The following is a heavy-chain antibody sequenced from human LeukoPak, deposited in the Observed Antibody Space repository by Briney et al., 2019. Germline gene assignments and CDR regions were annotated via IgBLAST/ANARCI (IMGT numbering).Heavy chain of an antibody. CDR2: IYYSGST. D-gene: IGHD5-24*01. CDR1: GGSISSYY. Sequence: PSETLSLTCTVSGGSISSYYWSWIRQPPGKGLEWIGYIYYSGSTNYNPSLKSRVTISVDTSKNQFSLKLSSVTAADTAVYYCARGRRDGYNWSVDYWGQGTLVTVSS. CDR3: ARGRRDGYNWSVDY. V-gene: IGHV4-59*01. J-gene: IGHJ4*02.